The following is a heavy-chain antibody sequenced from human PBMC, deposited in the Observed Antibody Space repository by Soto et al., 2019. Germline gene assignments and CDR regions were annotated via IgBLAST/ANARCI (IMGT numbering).Heavy chain of an antibody. Sequence: ASVKVSCKASGYTFTSYAIHWVRQAPGQRLEWMGWINAGNGNTKYSQKFQGRVTITRDTSASTAYMELSSLRSEDTAVYYCARDRSSGWPHFDYWGQGTLVTVSS. CDR3: ARDRSSGWPHFDY. J-gene: IGHJ4*02. V-gene: IGHV1-3*01. CDR1: GYTFTSYA. CDR2: INAGNGNT. D-gene: IGHD6-19*01.